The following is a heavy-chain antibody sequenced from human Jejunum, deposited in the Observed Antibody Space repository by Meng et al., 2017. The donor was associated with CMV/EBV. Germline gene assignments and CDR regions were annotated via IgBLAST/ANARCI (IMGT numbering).Heavy chain of an antibody. D-gene: IGHD4-23*01. J-gene: IGHJ4*02. Sequence: SGGSIRSSSYYWAWIRQSPGKGLEWIGSIYYRGSTYYNPSLESRVIISVETSKNQFSLKLSSVTAADTAVYYCATVTVVSQRFDYWGQGSLVTVSS. V-gene: IGHV4-39*07. CDR1: GGSIRSSSYY. CDR3: ATVTVVSQRFDY. CDR2: IYYRGST.